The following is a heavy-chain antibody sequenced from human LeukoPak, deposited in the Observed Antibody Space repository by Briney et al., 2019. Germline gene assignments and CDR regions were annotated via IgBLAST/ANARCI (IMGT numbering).Heavy chain of an antibody. Sequence: SETLSLTCTVSGGSISRYYWSWIRQPAGKGLEWIGRIYSSGSTNYNPSLQSRVTMSVDTSKNQFSLKLSSVTAADTALYYCASDHYDSSGYRHFDHWGQGTLVTVSS. CDR1: GGSISRYY. D-gene: IGHD3-22*01. J-gene: IGHJ4*02. CDR3: ASDHYDSSGYRHFDH. CDR2: IYSSGST. V-gene: IGHV4-4*07.